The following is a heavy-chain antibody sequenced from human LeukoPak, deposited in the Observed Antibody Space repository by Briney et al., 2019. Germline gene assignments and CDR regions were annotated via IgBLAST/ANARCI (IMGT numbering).Heavy chain of an antibody. CDR1: GFTFTSYW. CDR2: INSDGSST. D-gene: IGHD3-10*01. J-gene: IGHJ2*01. CDR3: ARVAGELGWYFDL. Sequence: GGSLRLSCAASGFTFTSYWMHWVRQAPGKGLVWVSRINSDGSSTTYADSVKGRFTISRDNAKNTLYLQMNSLRAEDTAVYYCARVAGELGWYFDLWGRGTLVTVSS. V-gene: IGHV3-74*01.